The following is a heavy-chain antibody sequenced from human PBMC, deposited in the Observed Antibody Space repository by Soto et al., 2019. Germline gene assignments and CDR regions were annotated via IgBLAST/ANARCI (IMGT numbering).Heavy chain of an antibody. V-gene: IGHV4-61*05. D-gene: IGHD3-22*01. CDR1: GSSISSSSHF. Sequence: LSLTCTVSGSSISSSSHFWSWIRQPPGKGLEWIGYIYYTGSINYNPSLKSRVTISIDASKNQFSLRLSSVTAADTAVYYCARSMFYSDASNYSPFEYWGQGTLVTVSS. J-gene: IGHJ4*02. CDR2: IYYTGSI. CDR3: ARSMFYSDASNYSPFEY.